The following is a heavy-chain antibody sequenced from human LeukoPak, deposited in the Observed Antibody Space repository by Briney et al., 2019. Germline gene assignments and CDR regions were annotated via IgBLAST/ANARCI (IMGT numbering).Heavy chain of an antibody. Sequence: SSETLSLTCTVSGGSISSYYWSWIRQPPGKGLEWIGYIYYSGSTNYNPSLKSRVTISVDTSKNQFSLKLSSVTAADTAVYYCARAPATVTNPYFDYWGQGTLVTVSS. CDR1: GGSISSYY. J-gene: IGHJ4*02. CDR2: IYYSGST. CDR3: ARAPATVTNPYFDY. D-gene: IGHD4-17*01. V-gene: IGHV4-59*01.